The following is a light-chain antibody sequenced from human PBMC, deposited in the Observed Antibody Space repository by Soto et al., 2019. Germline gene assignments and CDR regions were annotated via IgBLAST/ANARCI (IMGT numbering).Light chain of an antibody. Sequence: QSALTQPPSASGTPRQRVTISCSGSSSNIGSNTVNWYQQLPGTAPKLLIYSNNQRPSGVPDRFSGSKSGTSASLAIIGLQSEDEADFYCAAWDDSLNGPGYVFGTGTKVTVL. CDR1: SSNIGSNT. V-gene: IGLV1-44*01. J-gene: IGLJ1*01. CDR2: SNN. CDR3: AAWDDSLNGPGYV.